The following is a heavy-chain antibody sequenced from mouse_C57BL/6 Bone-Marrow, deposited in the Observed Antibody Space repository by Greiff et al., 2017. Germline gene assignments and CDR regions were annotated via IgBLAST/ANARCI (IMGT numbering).Heavy chain of an antibody. CDR3: ARSGDYVDYYAMDY. J-gene: IGHJ4*01. Sequence: QVQLQQPGAELVMPGASVKLSCKASGYTFPSYWMHWVKQRPGKGPEWIGEIDPSDSYTNYNQKFKGKSTLTVDKSSSTAYMQLSSLTSEDSAVYYCARSGDYVDYYAMDYWGQGTSVTVSS. CDR1: GYTFPSYW. CDR2: IDPSDSYT. V-gene: IGHV1-69*01. D-gene: IGHD2-4*01.